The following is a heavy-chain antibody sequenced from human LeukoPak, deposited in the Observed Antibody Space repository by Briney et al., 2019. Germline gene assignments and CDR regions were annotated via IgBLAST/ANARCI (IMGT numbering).Heavy chain of an antibody. Sequence: KASETLSLTCTVSGGSIRSYYWGWIRQPPGKGLEWVGHIYYSGTTNYNPSLRSRVTISADTPKNQVSLKLSSATAADTAVYYCARDSSGYYGHFQHWGQGTLVTVSS. CDR1: GGSIRSYY. CDR3: ARDSSGYYGHFQH. V-gene: IGHV4-59*01. D-gene: IGHD3-22*01. CDR2: IYYSGTT. J-gene: IGHJ1*01.